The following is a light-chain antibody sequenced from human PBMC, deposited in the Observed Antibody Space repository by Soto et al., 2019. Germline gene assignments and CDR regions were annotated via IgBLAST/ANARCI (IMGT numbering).Light chain of an antibody. J-gene: IGKJ4*01. V-gene: IGKV3-20*01. CDR2: GAS. Sequence: EIVLTQSPGTLSLSPGERATLSCRASQSVSGSYLAWYQQKPGQAHRLLIYGASSRATGIPDRFSGSGSGTDFTLTISRLEPEDCAGYYCQQYDRSPLTFGGGTKVEIK. CDR3: QQYDRSPLT. CDR1: QSVSGSY.